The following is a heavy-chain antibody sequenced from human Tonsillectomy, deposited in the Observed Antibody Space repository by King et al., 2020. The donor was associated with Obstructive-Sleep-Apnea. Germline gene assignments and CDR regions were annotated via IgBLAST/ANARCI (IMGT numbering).Heavy chain of an antibody. D-gene: IGHD3-10*01. Sequence: FKKNWIGWVRQMPGKGLEWMGIIYPSDSDTRYSPSFQGQVTISVDKSISTAYLQWSSLKASDTAMYFCARRAYGSGSYTDYWGQGTLVTVSS. CDR2: IYPSDSDT. CDR1: FKKNW. V-gene: IGHV5-51*01. J-gene: IGHJ4*02. CDR3: ARRAYGSGSYTDY.